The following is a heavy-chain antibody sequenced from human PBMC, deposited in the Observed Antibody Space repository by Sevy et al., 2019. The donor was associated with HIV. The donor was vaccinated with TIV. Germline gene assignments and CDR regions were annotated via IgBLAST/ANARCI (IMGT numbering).Heavy chain of an antibody. D-gene: IGHD3-3*01. V-gene: IGHV3-74*01. J-gene: IGHJ5*02. CDR1: GFTFSSCW. Sequence: GESLKISCAASGFTFSSCWMHWVRQAPWKGLVWVTRINSDGSSTSYADSVKGRFTISRDNAKNTRYLQMNSLRAEDTAVYYCARDILFDTIYLYNWFDPWGQGTLVTVSS. CDR3: ARDILFDTIYLYNWFDP. CDR2: INSDGSST.